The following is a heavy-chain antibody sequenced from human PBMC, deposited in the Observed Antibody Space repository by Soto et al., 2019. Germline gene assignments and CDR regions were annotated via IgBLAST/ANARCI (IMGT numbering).Heavy chain of an antibody. D-gene: IGHD1-1*01. CDR1: GFTFDTYW. CDR2: VHTDGSNP. CDR3: TNDVDY. J-gene: IGHJ4*02. V-gene: IGHV3-74*01. Sequence: EVQLVESGGGLVQPGGSLRLSCVASGFTFDTYWMHWVRQAPGKGLEWVARVHTDGSNPTYGDSVKGRFTVSRDNAKSTLFLQMDSLRAEDTAFYYCTNDVDYWGQGTLVTVSS.